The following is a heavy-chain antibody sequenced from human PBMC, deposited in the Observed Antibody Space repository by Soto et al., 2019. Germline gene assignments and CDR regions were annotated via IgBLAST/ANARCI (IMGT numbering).Heavy chain of an antibody. D-gene: IGHD2-15*01. CDR1: VFTFCSYF. Sequence: SLRRACAASVFTFCSYFLHWVRQAPGKGLDGVAVISDDGSNKYYADSVKGRLTISRDNSKNTLYLQMNSLRAEDTAVYYCAKDSQKGGLLPYYYYGMDVWGQGTTVTVSS. CDR3: AKDSQKGGLLPYYYYGMDV. V-gene: IGHV3-30*18. J-gene: IGHJ6*02. CDR2: ISDDGSNK.